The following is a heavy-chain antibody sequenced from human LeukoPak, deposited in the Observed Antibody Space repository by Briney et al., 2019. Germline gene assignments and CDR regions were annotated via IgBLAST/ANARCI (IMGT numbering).Heavy chain of an antibody. D-gene: IGHD4-23*01. Sequence: GGSLRLSCAISGFTVSSNYMSWVRHAPGKGLEWVSVIYSGGITDYAYSVKGRFTISRDNSKNTLHLQMNNLRAEDTAVYYCARVVIRPYYFDYWGQGTLVTVSS. CDR3: ARVVIRPYYFDY. CDR2: IYSGGIT. CDR1: GFTVSSNY. V-gene: IGHV3-66*01. J-gene: IGHJ4*02.